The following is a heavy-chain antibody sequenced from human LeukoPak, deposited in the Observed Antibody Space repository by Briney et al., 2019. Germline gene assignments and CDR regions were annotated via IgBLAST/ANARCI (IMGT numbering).Heavy chain of an antibody. V-gene: IGHV4-59*12. D-gene: IGHD6-13*01. CDR3: AREIPGAGHFDY. J-gene: IGHJ4*02. CDR2: VYYSGAT. Sequence: PSETLSLTCSVPGGSISGSYWFWIRQPPGKGLEWTGYVYYSGATNYNPSLRSRVTLSVDTSKNQFSLKLNSVTAADTAIYYCAREIPGAGHFDYWGQGALVTVSS. CDR1: GGSISGSY.